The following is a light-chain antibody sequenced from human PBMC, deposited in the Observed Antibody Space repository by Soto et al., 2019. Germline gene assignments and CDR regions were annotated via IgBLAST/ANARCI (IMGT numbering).Light chain of an antibody. Sequence: QSVLTQPPSTSGPPGQRVTISCSGSSSNIGSNTVNWYQQLPGTAPKLLIYSNNQRPSGVPDRFSGSKSGTSASRAISGLQSEDEAYYYCAAWDDSLNGRVFGGWTKVTVL. V-gene: IGLV1-44*01. CDR1: SSNIGSNT. CDR3: AAWDDSLNGRV. CDR2: SNN. J-gene: IGLJ2*01.